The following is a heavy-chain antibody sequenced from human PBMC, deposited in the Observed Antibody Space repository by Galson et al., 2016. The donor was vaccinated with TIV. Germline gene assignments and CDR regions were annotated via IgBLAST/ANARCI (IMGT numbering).Heavy chain of an antibody. D-gene: IGHD3-10*01. CDR1: GYRFTTNW. CDR3: ASLGVSSGSQLTDAFDI. V-gene: IGHV5-51*03. CDR2: IFPGDSET. J-gene: IGHJ3*02. Sequence: QSGAEVKKPGESLKISCKTSGYRFTTNWIAWVRQVPGKGLEWMGIIFPGDSETRYSPSFQGQVTISVDKSFSTAYLQWSYLKTSDSAMYYCASLGVSSGSQLTDAFDIWGQGTLITVSS.